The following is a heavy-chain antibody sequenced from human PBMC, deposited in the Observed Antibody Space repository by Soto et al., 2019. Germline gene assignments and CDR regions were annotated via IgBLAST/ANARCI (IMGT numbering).Heavy chain of an antibody. CDR1: GGNFNNYA. CDR3: AREPRDRYAFSL. V-gene: IGHV1-69*06. J-gene: IGHJ3*01. D-gene: IGHD2-21*01. CDR2: IIPIIDTT. Sequence: QVQLVQSGAEVKKPGASVKVSCKASGGNFNNYAISGVRQAPAQGLQWMGGIIPIIDTTHYAQKLQGRVTISADRGRTTVYMELTGLTSDESATYFCAREPRDRYAFSLWGQGTVVTVSS.